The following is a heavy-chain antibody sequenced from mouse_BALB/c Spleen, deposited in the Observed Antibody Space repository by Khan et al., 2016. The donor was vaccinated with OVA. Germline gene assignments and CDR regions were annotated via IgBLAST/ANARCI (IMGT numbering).Heavy chain of an antibody. J-gene: IGHJ3*01. CDR1: GYTFTDYY. CDR3: ARRNYFGYTVAY. Sequence: QLQQSGAELARPGASVKLSCKASGYTFTDYYINWVKQRTGQGLEWIGEISPGSGDTYYNERFKGKATLTADKSSSTAYMQLSSLTSEASAVYVCARRNYFGYTVAYWGQVTLVTVSA. D-gene: IGHD1-2*01. CDR2: ISPGSGDT. V-gene: IGHV1-77*01.